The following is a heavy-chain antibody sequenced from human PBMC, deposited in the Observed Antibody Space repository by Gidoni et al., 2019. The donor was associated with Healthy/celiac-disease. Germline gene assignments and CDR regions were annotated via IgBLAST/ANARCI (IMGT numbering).Heavy chain of an antibody. CDR2: ISYDGSNK. D-gene: IGHD3-22*01. CDR3: AKDQVRVVVDKVFDY. CDR1: GFTFRSYG. V-gene: IGHV3-30*18. J-gene: IGHJ4*02. Sequence: QVQLVESGGGVVQPGRSLRLSCAASGFTFRSYGMHWVRQAPGKGLEWVAVISYDGSNKYYADSVKGRFTISRDNSKNTLYLQMNSLRAEDTAVYYCAKDQVRVVVDKVFDYWGQGTLVTVSS.